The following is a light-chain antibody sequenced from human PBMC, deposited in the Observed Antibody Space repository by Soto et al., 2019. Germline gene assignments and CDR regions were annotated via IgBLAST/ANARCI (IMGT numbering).Light chain of an antibody. V-gene: IGKV1-5*01. CDR3: QQYNSYSPEWT. CDR2: DAS. CDR1: QSISSW. J-gene: IGKJ1*01. Sequence: DIQMTQSPSSLSASVGDRVTITCRASQSISSWLAWYQQKPGKAPKLLIYDASSLESGVPSRFSGSGSGTEFTLTISSLQPDDFATYYCQQYNSYSPEWTFGQGTKVDI.